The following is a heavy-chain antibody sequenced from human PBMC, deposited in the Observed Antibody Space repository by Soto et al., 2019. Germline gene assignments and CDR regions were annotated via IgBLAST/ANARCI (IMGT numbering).Heavy chain of an antibody. CDR1: GGTFSSYG. V-gene: IGHV1-18*01. D-gene: IGHD6-6*01. J-gene: IGHJ6*02. CDR2: ISTYNGNT. Sequence: GASVKVSCKASGGTFSSYGISWVRQAPGQGLEWMGWISTYNGNTKYAQKLQGRVTMTTDTSTTTGYMELRSLRSDDTAVYYCARDRPTSSIRARDYYYAMDVWGQGTTVTVSS. CDR3: ARDRPTSSIRARDYYYAMDV.